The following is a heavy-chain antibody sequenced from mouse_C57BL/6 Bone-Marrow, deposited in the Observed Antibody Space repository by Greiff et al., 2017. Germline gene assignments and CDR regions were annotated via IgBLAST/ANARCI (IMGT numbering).Heavy chain of an antibody. V-gene: IGHV12-3*01. Sequence: VQLQESGPGLVKPSQSLFLTCSTTGFPITSGYYWIWNRQSPGKPLEWMGYITHSRETFYNPSLQSPISITRETSMNQFFLQSYTVPTEHTAMYSCAGFDDLFLWFAYWGQGTLVTISA. CDR3: AGFDDLFLWFAY. D-gene: IGHD2-3*01. CDR1: GFPITSGYY. CDR2: ITHSRET. J-gene: IGHJ3*01.